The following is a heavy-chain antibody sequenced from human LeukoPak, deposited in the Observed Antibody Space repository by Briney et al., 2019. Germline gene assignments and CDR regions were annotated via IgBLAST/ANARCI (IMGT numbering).Heavy chain of an antibody. D-gene: IGHD3-10*01. J-gene: IGHJ4*02. CDR2: ISWDGGST. CDR3: AKDRGLGFGELDY. CDR1: GYTFDDYT. Sequence: GGSLRLSCAASGYTFDDYTMHWVRQAPGKGLKWVSLISWDGGSTYYADSVKGRFTISRDNSKNSLYLQMNSLRTEDTALYYCAKDRGLGFGELDYWGQGTLVTVSS. V-gene: IGHV3-43*01.